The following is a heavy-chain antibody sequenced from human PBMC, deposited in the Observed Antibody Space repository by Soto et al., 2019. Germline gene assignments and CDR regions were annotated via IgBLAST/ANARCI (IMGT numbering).Heavy chain of an antibody. J-gene: IGHJ6*02. V-gene: IGHV1-69*01. D-gene: IGHD2-2*01. CDR1: GGTFSSYA. CDR2: IIPISDTT. CDR3: ARSQGSSTSLEIYYYYYYGMDV. Sequence: QVQLVQSGAEVKKPGSSVKVSCKASGGTFSSYAISWVRQAPGQGLEWMGGIIPISDTTNYAQKFQGRVTITADESTSTAYIELSSLRSEDTDVYYCARSQGSSTSLEIYYYYYYGMDVWGQGTTVTVSS.